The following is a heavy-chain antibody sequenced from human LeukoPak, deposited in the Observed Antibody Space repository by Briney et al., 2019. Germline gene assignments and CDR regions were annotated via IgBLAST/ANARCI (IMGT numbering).Heavy chain of an antibody. Sequence: GASVKVSCKASGYTFTSYDINWVRQATGRGLEWMGWMNPNSGNTGYAQKFQGRVTMTRNTSISTAYMELSSLRSEDTAVYYCARGQSYQLLLDYRGQGTLVTVSS. D-gene: IGHD2-2*01. CDR2: MNPNSGNT. J-gene: IGHJ4*02. CDR3: ARGQSYQLLLDY. V-gene: IGHV1-8*01. CDR1: GYTFTSYD.